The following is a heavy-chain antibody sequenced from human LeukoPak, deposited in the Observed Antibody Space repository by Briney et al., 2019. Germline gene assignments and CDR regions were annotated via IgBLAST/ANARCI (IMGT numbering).Heavy chain of an antibody. CDR3: ARNYGSGRPGSY. D-gene: IGHD3-10*01. Sequence: KPSETLSLTCAVSGGSISSGGYSWSWIRQPPGKGLEWIGYIYHSGSTYYNPSLKSRVTISVDRSKNQFSLKLSSVTAADTAVYYCARNYGSGRPGSYWGQGTLVTVSS. CDR2: IYHSGST. CDR1: GGSISSGGYS. J-gene: IGHJ4*02. V-gene: IGHV4-30-2*01.